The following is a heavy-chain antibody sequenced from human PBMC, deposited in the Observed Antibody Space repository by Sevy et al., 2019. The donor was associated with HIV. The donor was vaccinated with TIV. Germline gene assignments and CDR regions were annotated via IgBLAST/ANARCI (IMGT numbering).Heavy chain of an antibody. Sequence: GGSLRLSCAASGFTFSDYYMSWIRQAPGKGLEWVSYISSSGSTIYYADSVKGRFTISRDNAKNSLYLQTNSLRAEDTAVYYCAREGGYCSSTSCYTAYYYYYYGMDVWGQGTTVTVSS. CDR2: ISSSGSTI. CDR1: GFTFSDYY. V-gene: IGHV3-11*01. D-gene: IGHD2-2*02. CDR3: AREGGYCSSTSCYTAYYYYYYGMDV. J-gene: IGHJ6*02.